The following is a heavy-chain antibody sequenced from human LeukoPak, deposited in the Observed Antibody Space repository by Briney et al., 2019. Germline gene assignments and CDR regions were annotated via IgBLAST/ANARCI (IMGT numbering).Heavy chain of an antibody. J-gene: IGHJ4*02. CDR1: GFTLSSYG. CDR2: IRYDGSNQ. CDR3: ARGRGYSYGYLDY. Sequence: GGSLRLSCAASGFTLSSYGMHWVRQAPGKGLEWVAFIRYDGSNQYYADSVKGRFTISRGNSKNTLYLQMNSLRVDDTAVYYCARGRGYSYGYLDYWGQGTLVIVSS. V-gene: IGHV3-30*02. D-gene: IGHD5-18*01.